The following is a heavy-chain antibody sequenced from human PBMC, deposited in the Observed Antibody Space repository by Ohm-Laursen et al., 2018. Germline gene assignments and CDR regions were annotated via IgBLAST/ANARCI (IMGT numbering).Heavy chain of an antibody. CDR3: ARLYYDNSGYRLDS. J-gene: IGHJ4*02. Sequence: SETLSLTCTVSGGSISSGGYYWSWIRQHPGKGLEWIGYIYYSGSTYYNPSLKSRVTISVDTSKNQFSLKLSSVTAADTAVYYCARLYYDNSGYRLDSWGQGTLVTVSS. CDR1: GGSISSGGYY. V-gene: IGHV4-31*03. D-gene: IGHD3-22*01. CDR2: IYYSGST.